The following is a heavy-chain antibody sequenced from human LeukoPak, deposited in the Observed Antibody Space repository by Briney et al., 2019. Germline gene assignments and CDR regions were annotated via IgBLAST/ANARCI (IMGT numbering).Heavy chain of an antibody. J-gene: IGHJ5*02. Sequence: SQTLSLTCAVSGGSISSGGYSWSWIRQPPGKGLEWIGYIYHSGSTYYNPSLKSRVTISVDRSKNQFSLKLSSVTAADTAVYYCARVGTPMVRGVIWFDPWGQGTLVTVSS. D-gene: IGHD3-10*01. CDR2: IYHSGST. CDR1: GGSISSGGYS. CDR3: ARVGTPMVRGVIWFDP. V-gene: IGHV4-30-2*01.